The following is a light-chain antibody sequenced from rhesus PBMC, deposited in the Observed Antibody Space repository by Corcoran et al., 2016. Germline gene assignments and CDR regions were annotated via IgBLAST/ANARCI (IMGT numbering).Light chain of an antibody. Sequence: QAALTQPRSVSGSPGQSVTISCTGTSSDIGGFNYVSWYQQHPGTAPKLMIYEVSKRPSGVSDRFSGSKSGNTASLTISGLQADDETDYYCSAYAGRSTFVLFGGGTRLTVL. CDR2: EVS. CDR3: SAYAGRSTFVL. CDR1: SSDIGGFNY. V-gene: IGLV2-32*02. J-gene: IGLJ3*01.